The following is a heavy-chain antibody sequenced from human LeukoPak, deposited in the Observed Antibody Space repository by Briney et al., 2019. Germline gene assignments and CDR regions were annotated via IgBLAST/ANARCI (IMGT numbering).Heavy chain of an antibody. CDR2: ISAYNGNT. CDR3: AREYSYYGSGSYPFIDY. Sequence: GASVKVSCKASGYTFTGYYIHWVRQAPGQGLEWMGWISAYNGNTNYAQKLQGRVTMTTDTSTSTAYMELRSLRSDDTAVYYCAREYSYYGSGSYPFIDYWGQGTLVTVSS. J-gene: IGHJ4*02. D-gene: IGHD3-10*01. CDR1: GYTFTGYY. V-gene: IGHV1-18*04.